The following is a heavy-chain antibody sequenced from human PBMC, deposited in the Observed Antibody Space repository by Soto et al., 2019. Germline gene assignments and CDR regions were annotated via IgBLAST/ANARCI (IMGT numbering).Heavy chain of an antibody. D-gene: IGHD7-27*01. J-gene: IGHJ6*02. CDR3: AKDLLGPGRAYGMDV. Sequence: QVQLVESGGGVVQPGRSLRLSCAASGFTFSSYGMHWVRQAQGKGLEGVAVISYDGSNKYYADSVKGRFTISRDNSKNTLYLQMNSLRAEDTAVYYCAKDLLGPGRAYGMDVWGQGTTVTVSS. CDR2: ISYDGSNK. V-gene: IGHV3-30*18. CDR1: GFTFSSYG.